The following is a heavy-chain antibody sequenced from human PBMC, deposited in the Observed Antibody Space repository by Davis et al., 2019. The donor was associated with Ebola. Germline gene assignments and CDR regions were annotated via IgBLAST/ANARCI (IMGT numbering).Heavy chain of an antibody. CDR3: ARETYYDFWSGTAPDWYFDL. CDR2: INSDGSST. J-gene: IGHJ2*01. V-gene: IGHV3-74*01. CDR1: GFTFSSYW. D-gene: IGHD3-3*01. Sequence: GESLKISCAASGFTFSSYWMHWVRQAPGKGLVWVSRINSDGSSTSYADSVKGRFTISRDNAKNTLYLQMNSLRAEDTAVYYCARETYYDFWSGTAPDWYFDLWGRGTLVTVSS.